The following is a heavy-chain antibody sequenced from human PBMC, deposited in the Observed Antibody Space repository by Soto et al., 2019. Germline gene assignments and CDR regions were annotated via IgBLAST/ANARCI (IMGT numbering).Heavy chain of an antibody. CDR1: GGTFSSYA. Sequence: SVKVSCKASGGTFSSYAISWLRQSPGQGLEWMGGIIPIFGTANYAQKFQGRVTITADESTSTAYMELSSLRSEDTAVYYCASRGDSITMFGVVENENDYWGQGTLVTVSS. J-gene: IGHJ4*02. CDR3: ASRGDSITMFGVVENENDY. V-gene: IGHV1-69*13. CDR2: IIPIFGTA. D-gene: IGHD3-3*01.